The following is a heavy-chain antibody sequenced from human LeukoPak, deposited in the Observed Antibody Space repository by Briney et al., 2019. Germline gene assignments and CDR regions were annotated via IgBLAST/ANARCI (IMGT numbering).Heavy chain of an antibody. CDR2: TFYRSKWYE. CDR3: TGACGTGAVGCSH. CDR1: GDSVSSNTAV. J-gene: IGHJ4*02. D-gene: IGHD2-15*01. V-gene: IGHV6-1*01. Sequence: SQTLSLTCVLSGDSVSSNTAVWNWIRQSPSRGLEWLGRTFYRSKWYEDYAPYVKGRITISPDTSKNQFSLQLDSVTPEDTAVYYCTGACGTGAVGCSHRGQGTLVTVSS.